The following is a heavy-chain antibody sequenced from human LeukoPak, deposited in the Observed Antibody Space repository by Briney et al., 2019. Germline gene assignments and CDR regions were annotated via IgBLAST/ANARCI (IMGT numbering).Heavy chain of an antibody. J-gene: IGHJ4*02. V-gene: IGHV3-21*01. CDR3: ARESVGATYFDY. CDR1: GFTFSSYS. Sequence: GGSLRLSCAASGFTFSSYSMNWVRQAPGKGLEWVSSISSSSSYIYYADSVKGRFTISRDNAKNSLYLQMNSLRAEDTAVYYCARESVGATYFDYRGQGTLVTVSS. CDR2: ISSSSSYI. D-gene: IGHD1-26*01.